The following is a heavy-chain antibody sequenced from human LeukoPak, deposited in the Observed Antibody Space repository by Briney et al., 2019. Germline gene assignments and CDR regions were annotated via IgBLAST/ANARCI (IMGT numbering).Heavy chain of an antibody. Sequence: ASVKVSCKASGYTFTSYGISWVRQAPGQGLEWMGWISAYNGNTNYAQKLQGRVTMTTDTSTSTAYMELRSLRSDDTAVYYCARDGTVASDDAVPIWGQGTMVAVSS. J-gene: IGHJ3*02. CDR1: GYTFTSYG. V-gene: IGHV1-18*01. CDR2: ISAYNGNT. D-gene: IGHD4-11*01. CDR3: ARDGTVASDDAVPI.